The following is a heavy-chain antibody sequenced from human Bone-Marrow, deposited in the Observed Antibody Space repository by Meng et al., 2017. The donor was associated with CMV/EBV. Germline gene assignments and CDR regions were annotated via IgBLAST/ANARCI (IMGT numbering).Heavy chain of an antibody. CDR3: ARASRSRYCSSTSCLGGHFDY. CDR1: GGSISSYY. D-gene: IGHD2-2*01. CDR2: IYYSGST. Sequence: SETLSLTCTVSGGSISSYYWGWIRQPPGKGLEWIGSIYYSGSTYYNPSLKSRVTISVDTSKNQFSLKLSSVTAADTAVYYCARASRSRYCSSTSCLGGHFDYWGQGTLVTVSS. J-gene: IGHJ4*02. V-gene: IGHV4-39*07.